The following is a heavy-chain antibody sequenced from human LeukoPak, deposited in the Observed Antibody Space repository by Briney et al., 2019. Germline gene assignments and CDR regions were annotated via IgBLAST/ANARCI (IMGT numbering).Heavy chain of an antibody. CDR2: ISSSSSYI. Sequence: PGGSLRLSCAASGFTFSSYSMNWVRQAPGKGLEWVSSISSSSSYIYYADSVKGRFTISRDNAKNSLYLQMNSLRAEDTAVHYCARWAGEYQSEDYYYFMDVWGKGTTVTVSS. CDR3: ARWAGEYQSEDYYYFMDV. CDR1: GFTFSSYS. D-gene: IGHD2-2*01. J-gene: IGHJ6*03. V-gene: IGHV3-21*01.